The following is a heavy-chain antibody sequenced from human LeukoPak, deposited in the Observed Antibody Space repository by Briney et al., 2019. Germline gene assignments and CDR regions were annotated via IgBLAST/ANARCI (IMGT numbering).Heavy chain of an antibody. CDR2: IYTSGST. Sequence: SETLSLTCTVSGGSISSSSYYWSWIRQPAGKGLEWIGRIYTSGSTNYNPSLKSRVTMSVDTSKNQFSLKLSSVTAADTAIYYCARKGKLGDAFDIWGQGTMVTVSS. CDR3: ARKGKLGDAFDI. J-gene: IGHJ3*02. D-gene: IGHD3-16*01. V-gene: IGHV4-61*02. CDR1: GGSISSSSYY.